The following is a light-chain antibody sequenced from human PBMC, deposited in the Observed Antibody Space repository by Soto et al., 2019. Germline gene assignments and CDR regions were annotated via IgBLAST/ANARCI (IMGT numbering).Light chain of an antibody. CDR2: EGS. J-gene: IGLJ3*02. CDR1: SSDVGSYNL. Sequence: QSALTQPASVPGSPGQSITISCTGTSSDVGSYNLVSWYQQHPGKAPKLMIYEGSKRPSGVSNRFSGSKSGNTASLTISGLQAEDEADYYCCSYAGSSTFVVFGGGTNLTVL. V-gene: IGLV2-23*03. CDR3: CSYAGSSTFVV.